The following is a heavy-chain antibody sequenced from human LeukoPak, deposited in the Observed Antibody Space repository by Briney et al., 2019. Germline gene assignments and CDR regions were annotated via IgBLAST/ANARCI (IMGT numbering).Heavy chain of an antibody. D-gene: IGHD3-10*01. CDR3: ARYRWFGELLHYFDY. J-gene: IGHJ4*02. CDR2: IWYDGSNK. CDR1: GFTFSSYG. Sequence: GRSLRLSCAASGFTFSSYGMHWVRQAPGKGLEWVAVIWYDGSNKYYADSVKGRFTISRDNSKNTLYLQMNSLRAEDTAVYYCARYRWFGELLHYFDYWGQGTLVTVSS. V-gene: IGHV3-33*01.